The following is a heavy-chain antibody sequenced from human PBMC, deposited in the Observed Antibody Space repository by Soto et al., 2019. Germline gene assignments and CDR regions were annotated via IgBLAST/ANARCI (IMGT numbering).Heavy chain of an antibody. CDR3: AKGAYGSGSYDS. D-gene: IGHD3-10*01. V-gene: IGHV3-23*01. J-gene: IGHJ4*02. Sequence: EVHLLESGGGLVQPGGSLRLSCASSGFTFSNYAMTWVRQAPGKGLEWVSGISGSGDSTYSADSVKGRFTISRDNSKNTFYLQMNSLRGDDPAVYYGAKGAYGSGSYDSWGQGTLVTVSS. CDR1: GFTFSNYA. CDR2: ISGSGDST.